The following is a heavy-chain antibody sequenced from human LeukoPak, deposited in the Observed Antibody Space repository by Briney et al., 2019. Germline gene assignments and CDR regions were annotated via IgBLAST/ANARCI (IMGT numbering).Heavy chain of an antibody. CDR2: INAGNGNT. D-gene: IGHD1-26*01. Sequence: ASVKVSCKASGYTFTSYAMHWVRQAPGQRLEWMGWINAGNGNTKYSQKFQGRVTITRDTSASTAYMELSSLRSEDTAVYYCARGASGSYYLGAFDIWGQGTMVTVSS. J-gene: IGHJ3*02. CDR3: ARGASGSYYLGAFDI. V-gene: IGHV1-3*01. CDR1: GYTFTSYA.